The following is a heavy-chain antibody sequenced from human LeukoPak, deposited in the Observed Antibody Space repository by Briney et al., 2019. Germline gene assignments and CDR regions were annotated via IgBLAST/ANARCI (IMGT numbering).Heavy chain of an antibody. D-gene: IGHD3-9*01. CDR3: ARDRRRYFDWLLLSGAFDI. CDR1: GYTFTSYG. CDR2: ISAYNGNT. J-gene: IGHJ3*02. Sequence: ASVKVSCKASGYTFTSYGISWVRQAPGQGLERMGWISAYNGNTNYAQKLQGRVTMTTDTSTSTAYMELRSLRSDDTAVYYCARDRRRYFDWLLLSGAFDIWGQGTMVTVSS. V-gene: IGHV1-18*01.